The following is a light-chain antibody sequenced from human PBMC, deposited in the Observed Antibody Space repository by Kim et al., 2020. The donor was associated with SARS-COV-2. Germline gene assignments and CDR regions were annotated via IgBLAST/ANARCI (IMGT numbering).Light chain of an antibody. Sequence: LSPGDSATLSCRARHIVANHVAWYQQKPGQAPRLLIYDASNRATGIPARISGSVSGTDFTLTISSLEPEDFAVYYCQQRSMWPQTFGGGTKVDIK. V-gene: IGKV3-11*01. CDR1: HIVANH. J-gene: IGKJ4*01. CDR3: QQRSMWPQT. CDR2: DAS.